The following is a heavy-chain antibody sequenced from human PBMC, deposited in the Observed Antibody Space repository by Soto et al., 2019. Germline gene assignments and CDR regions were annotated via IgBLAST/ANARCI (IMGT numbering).Heavy chain of an antibody. V-gene: IGHV1-18*01. CDR3: ARVESPGPDGDLDY. CDR2: ISAYNGNT. CDR1: GYTFTSCG. Sequence: ASVKVSCKASGYTFTSCGISWVRQAPGQGLEWMGWISAYNGNTNYAQKLQGRVTMTTDTSTSTAYMELRSLRSDDTAVYYCARVESPGPDGDLDYWGQGTLVTVSS. J-gene: IGHJ4*02. D-gene: IGHD4-17*01.